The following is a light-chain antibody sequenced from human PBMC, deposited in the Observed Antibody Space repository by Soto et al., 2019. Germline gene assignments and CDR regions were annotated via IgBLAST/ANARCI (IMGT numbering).Light chain of an antibody. Sequence: EIVLTQSPATLSLSPGERSTLSCRAIQSVSSSYLAWYQQKPGQAPRLLIYGASSRATGIPDRFSGSGSGTDFTLTISSLQSEDFEVYYCQQYSNWPRTFGQGTKVDIK. CDR2: GAS. V-gene: IGKV3-20*01. CDR1: QSVSSSY. CDR3: QQYSNWPRT. J-gene: IGKJ1*01.